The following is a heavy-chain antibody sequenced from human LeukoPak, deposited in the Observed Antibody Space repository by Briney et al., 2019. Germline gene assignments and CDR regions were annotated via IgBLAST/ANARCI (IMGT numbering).Heavy chain of an antibody. CDR1: GFTFSGSA. CDR3: TRRNKDLLGGGYPDAFDI. Sequence: GGSLRLSCAASGFTFSGSAMHWVRQASGKGLEWVGRIRSKANSYATAYAASVKGRFTISRDDSKNTAYLQMNSLKTEDTAVYYCTRRNKDLLGGGYPDAFDIWGQGTMVTVSS. V-gene: IGHV3-73*01. D-gene: IGHD3-22*01. CDR2: IRSKANSYAT. J-gene: IGHJ3*02.